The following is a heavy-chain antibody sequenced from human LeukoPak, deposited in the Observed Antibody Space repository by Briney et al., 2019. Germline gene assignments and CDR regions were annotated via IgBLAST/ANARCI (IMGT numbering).Heavy chain of an antibody. V-gene: IGHV4-61*02. CDR3: ARDSYCGGDCYSIDY. Sequence: SQTLSLTCTVSGGSISSGSYYWSWIRQPAGEGLEWIGRIYTSGSTNYNPSLKSRVTISVDTSKNQFSLKLSSVTAADTAVYYCARDSYCGGDCYSIDYWGQGTLVTVSS. CDR1: GGSISSGSYY. J-gene: IGHJ4*02. CDR2: IYTSGST. D-gene: IGHD2-21*02.